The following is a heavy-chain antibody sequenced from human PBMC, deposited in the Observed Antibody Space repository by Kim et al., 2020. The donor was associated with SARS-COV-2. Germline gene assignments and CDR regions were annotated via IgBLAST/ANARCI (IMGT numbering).Heavy chain of an antibody. CDR3: VKGYLTYYDILTGFDY. D-gene: IGHD3-9*01. CDR1: GFTFSSYA. J-gene: IGHJ4*02. CDR2: ISSNGGST. V-gene: IGHV3-64D*06. Sequence: GGSLRLSCSASGFTFSSYAMHWVRQAPGKGLEYVSAISSNGGSTYYADSVKGRFTISRDNSKNTLYLQMSSLRAEDTAVYYCVKGYLTYYDILTGFDYWGQGTLVTFSS.